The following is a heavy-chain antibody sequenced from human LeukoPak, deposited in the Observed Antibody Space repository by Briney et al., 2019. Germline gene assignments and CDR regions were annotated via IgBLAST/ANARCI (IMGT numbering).Heavy chain of an antibody. CDR3: ARDWSHGLDY. V-gene: IGHV3-48*03. CDR2: MSSSGSTI. Sequence: PGGSLRLSCAASGFTFSNYEMNWVRQAPGKGLEWVSYMSSSGSTIYYADSVKGRFTISRDNAKNSLYLQMSSLRAEDTAVYYCARDWSHGLDYWGQGTLVTVSS. CDR1: GFTFSNYE. J-gene: IGHJ4*02.